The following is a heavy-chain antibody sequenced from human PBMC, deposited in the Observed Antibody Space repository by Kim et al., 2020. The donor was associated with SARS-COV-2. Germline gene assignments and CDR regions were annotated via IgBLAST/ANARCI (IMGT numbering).Heavy chain of an antibody. D-gene: IGHD5-12*01. CDR3: ARDLDGYFGRFDP. V-gene: IGHV4-59*01. Sequence: NPTLKRRVTISVDTSQNQFSLKLSSVTAADTAVYYCARDLDGYFGRFDPWGQGTLVTVSS. J-gene: IGHJ5*02.